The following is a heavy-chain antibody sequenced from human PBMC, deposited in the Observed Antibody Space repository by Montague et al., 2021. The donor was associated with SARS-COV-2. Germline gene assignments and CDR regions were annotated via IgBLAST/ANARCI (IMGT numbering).Heavy chain of an antibody. D-gene: IGHD5-18*01. CDR3: ARTEIQVWSRRWFDP. CDR2: IYYSGST. Sequence: SETLSLTCTVSGGPISSSSYYWGWIRQPPGKGLEWIGSIYYSGSTYYNPSLKSRVTMSVDTSKNQFSLKLSSVTAADTAVYYCARTEIQVWSRRWFDPWGQGTLVTVSS. V-gene: IGHV4-39*01. J-gene: IGHJ5*02. CDR1: GGPISSSSYY.